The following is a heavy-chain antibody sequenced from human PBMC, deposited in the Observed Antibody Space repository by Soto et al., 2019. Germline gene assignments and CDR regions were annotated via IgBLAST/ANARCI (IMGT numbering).Heavy chain of an antibody. J-gene: IGHJ4*02. V-gene: IGHV3-33*01. CDR2: IWYDGSNK. D-gene: IGHD3-22*01. CDR1: GFTFSSYG. CDR3: ARDDYDGSGYYYVDY. Sequence: PGGSLRLSCAASGFTFSSYGMHWVRQAPGKGLEWVAVIWYDGSNKYYADSLKGRFTISRDNSKKTLYLQVNSLRAEDTAVYFCARDDYDGSGYYYVDYWGQGTLVTVSS.